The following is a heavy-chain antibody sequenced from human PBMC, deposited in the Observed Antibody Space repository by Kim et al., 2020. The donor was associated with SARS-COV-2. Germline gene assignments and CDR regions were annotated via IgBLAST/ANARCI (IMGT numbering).Heavy chain of an antibody. CDR2: IYYSGST. CDR1: GGSVSSGSYY. V-gene: IGHV4-61*01. D-gene: IGHD3-10*01. CDR3: AREIRVTMVRGVIIAYYGMDV. J-gene: IGHJ6*02. Sequence: SETLSLTCTVSGGSVSSGSYYWSWIRQPPGKGLEWIGYIYYSGSTNYNPSLKSRVTISVDTSKNQFSLKLSSVTAADTAVYYCAREIRVTMVRGVIIAYYGMDVWGQGTTVTVSS.